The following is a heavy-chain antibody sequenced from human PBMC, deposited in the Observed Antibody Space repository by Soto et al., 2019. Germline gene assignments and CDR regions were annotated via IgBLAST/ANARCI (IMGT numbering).Heavy chain of an antibody. V-gene: IGHV1-3*01. CDR1: GYTFTSYA. CDR2: SNAGNGNT. J-gene: IGHJ5*02. CDR3: ASTIYCSGGSCYSVSSWFDP. D-gene: IGHD2-15*01. Sequence: QVQLVQSGAEVKKPGASVKVSCKASGYTFTSYAMHWVRQAPGQRLEWMGWSNAGNGNTKYSQKFQGRVTITRDTSESTAYMELSSLRSEDTAVYYCASTIYCSGGSCYSVSSWFDPWGQGTLVTVSS.